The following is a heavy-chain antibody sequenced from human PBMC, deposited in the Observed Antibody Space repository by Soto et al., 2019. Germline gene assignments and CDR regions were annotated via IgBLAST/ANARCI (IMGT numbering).Heavy chain of an antibody. CDR2: IGHLETT. Sequence: PPETLSLTCCVSGLAFTYVAFSWSWIRQSPEKGLEWLGYIGHLETTYYNLSFKSRLSLSIDRTRNKFSLSLSSMTAADTAVYDCARGCGYDSFYFWGQGIQVTVSS. J-gene: IGHJ4*02. V-gene: IGHV4-30-2*06. CDR3: ARGCGYDSFYF. D-gene: IGHD5-12*01. CDR1: GLAFTYVAFS.